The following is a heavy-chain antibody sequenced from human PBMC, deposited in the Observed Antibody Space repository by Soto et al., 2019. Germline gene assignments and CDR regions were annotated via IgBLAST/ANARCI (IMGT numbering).Heavy chain of an antibody. J-gene: IGHJ4*02. CDR1: GASITTKS. V-gene: IGHV4-59*01. Sequence: QVQLQESGPGLVKPSETLSLTCTVSGASITTKSWNWVRQSPGKGLEWIGYLYYSGTTNYNPSLKSRVTISIDTSKNQISLNLTSVTAADTAIYYCARRLSWSPYFDLWGQGTRVTVSS. CDR2: LYYSGTT. D-gene: IGHD6-13*01. CDR3: ARRLSWSPYFDL.